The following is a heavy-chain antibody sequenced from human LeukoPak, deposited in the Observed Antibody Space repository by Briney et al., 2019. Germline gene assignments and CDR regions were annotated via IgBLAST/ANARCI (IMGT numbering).Heavy chain of an antibody. J-gene: IGHJ6*02. V-gene: IGHV3-30*18. CDR1: GFTFSSYG. D-gene: IGHD3-10*01. Sequence: GGSLRLSCAASGFTFSSYGMHWVRQAPGKGLEWVAVISYDGSNKYYADSVKGRFTISRDNSKNTLYLQMNSLRAEDTAVYYCAKAPTYITMVRGVIDSTKNYYYYGMDVWGQGTTVTVSS. CDR2: ISYDGSNK. CDR3: AKAPTYITMVRGVIDSTKNYYYYGMDV.